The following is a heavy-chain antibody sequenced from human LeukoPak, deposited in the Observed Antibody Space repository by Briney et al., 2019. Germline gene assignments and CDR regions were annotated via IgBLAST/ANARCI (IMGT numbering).Heavy chain of an antibody. V-gene: IGHV4-4*07. CDR1: GGSISSYY. D-gene: IGHD2-8*01. J-gene: IGHJ4*02. Sequence: SETLSLTCTVSGGSISSYYWSWIRQPAGKGLEWIGRIYTSGSTNYNPSLKSRVTISVDMSKNQFSLKLSSVTAADTAVYYCARDQKYGVFDYWGQGTLVTVSS. CDR3: ARDQKYGVFDY. CDR2: IYTSGST.